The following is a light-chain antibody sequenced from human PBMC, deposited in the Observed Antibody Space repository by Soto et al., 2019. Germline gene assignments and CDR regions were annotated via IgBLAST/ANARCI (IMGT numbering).Light chain of an antibody. CDR2: QDS. J-gene: IGLJ2*01. CDR1: KLGDKY. CDR3: QAWDSRTYVV. Sequence: YELTQPPSVSVSPGQTASITCSGDKLGDKYACWYQQKPGQSPVLVIYQDSKRPSGIPERFSGSNSGNTATLTISGTQAMDEADYYCQAWDSRTYVVFGGGTKLTVL. V-gene: IGLV3-1*01.